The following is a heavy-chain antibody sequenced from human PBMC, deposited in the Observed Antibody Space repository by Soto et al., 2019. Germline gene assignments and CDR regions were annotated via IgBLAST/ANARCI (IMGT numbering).Heavy chain of an antibody. CDR1: GYTFTSYA. J-gene: IGHJ6*02. Sequence: EASVKVSCKASGYTFTSYAMHWVRQAPGQRLEWMGWINAGNGNTKYSQKFQGRVTITRDTSASTAYMELSSLRSEDTAVYYCARGEQWLALIGGERQNHYYYYYGMDVWGQGTTVTVSS. CDR3: ARGEQWLALIGGERQNHYYYYYGMDV. CDR2: INAGNGNT. D-gene: IGHD6-19*01. V-gene: IGHV1-3*01.